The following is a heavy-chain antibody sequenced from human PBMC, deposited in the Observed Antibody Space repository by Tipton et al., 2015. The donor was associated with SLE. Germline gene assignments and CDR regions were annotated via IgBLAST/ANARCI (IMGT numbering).Heavy chain of an antibody. V-gene: IGHV4-39*07. D-gene: IGHD2-15*01. J-gene: IGHJ4*02. Sequence: VKPSETLSLTCTVSGGSLSRSSYYWGWIRQPPGKGLEWIGNIYYTGSTYYNPSLKRRVTISIDASKNQFSLKLTSVTAADTAVYYCARTGGYCSGSSCYFDYWGQGALVTVSS. CDR1: GGSLSRSSYY. CDR2: IYYTGST. CDR3: ARTGGYCSGSSCYFDY.